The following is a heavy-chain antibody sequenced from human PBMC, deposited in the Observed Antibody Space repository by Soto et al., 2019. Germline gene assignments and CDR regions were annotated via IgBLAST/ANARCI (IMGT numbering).Heavy chain of an antibody. V-gene: IGHV3-30*18. CDR2: ISYDGSNK. CDR3: AKDTIAVAPTFDY. J-gene: IGHJ4*02. Sequence: GGSLRLSCAASGFTFNSYGMHWVRQAPGKGLEWVAVISYDGSNKYYADSVKGRFTISRDNSKNALYLQMNSLRAEDTAVYYCAKDTIAVAPTFDYWGQGTLVTVS. CDR1: GFTFNSYG. D-gene: IGHD6-19*01.